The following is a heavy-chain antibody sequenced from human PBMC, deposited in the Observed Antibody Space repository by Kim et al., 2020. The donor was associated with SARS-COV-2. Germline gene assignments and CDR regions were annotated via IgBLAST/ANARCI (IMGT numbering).Heavy chain of an antibody. V-gene: IGHV4-39*07. CDR1: GGSISSSSYY. CDR3: ARAGDSSSWYGYLVYWFDP. Sequence: SETLSLTCTVSGGSISSSSYYWGWIRQPPGKGLEWIGSIYYSGSTYYNPSLKSRVTISVDTSKNQFSLKLSSVTAADTAVYYCARAGDSSSWYGYLVYWFDPWGQGTLVTVSS. J-gene: IGHJ5*02. D-gene: IGHD6-13*01. CDR2: IYYSGST.